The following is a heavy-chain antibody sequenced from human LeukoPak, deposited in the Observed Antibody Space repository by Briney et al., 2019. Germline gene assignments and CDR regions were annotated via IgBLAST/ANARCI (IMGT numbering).Heavy chain of an antibody. Sequence: ASVKVSCKAAGGTISNNVISWVRQAPGQGLEWMGGIIPIFTTANYAQKFQGRVTITADESTSTAYMELSSLRSEDTAVYFCARDGGSFSYNMDVWGQGTTVTVSS. D-gene: IGHD1-26*01. V-gene: IGHV1-69*13. J-gene: IGHJ6*02. CDR3: ARDGGSFSYNMDV. CDR2: IIPIFTTA. CDR1: GGTISNNV.